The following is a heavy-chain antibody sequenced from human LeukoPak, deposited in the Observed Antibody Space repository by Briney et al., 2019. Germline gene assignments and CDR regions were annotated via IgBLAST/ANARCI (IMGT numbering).Heavy chain of an antibody. J-gene: IGHJ5*02. CDR2: INHSGST. V-gene: IGHV4-34*01. CDR3: ANTWIQLRRRGGWFDP. Sequence: SETLSLTCAVYGGSFSAYYWSWIRQPPGKGLEWIGEINHSGSTNYNPSLKSRITMSVDTSKNQFSLKLSSVTAADTALYYCANTWIQLRRRGGWFDPWGQGTLVTVSS. D-gene: IGHD5-18*01. CDR1: GGSFSAYY.